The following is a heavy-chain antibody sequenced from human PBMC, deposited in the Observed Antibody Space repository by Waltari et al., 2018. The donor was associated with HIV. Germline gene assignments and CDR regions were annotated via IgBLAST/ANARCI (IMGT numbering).Heavy chain of an antibody. D-gene: IGHD3-22*01. CDR3: ARRWRDYYPYFDY. J-gene: IGHJ4*01. V-gene: IGHV4-39*01. Sequence: QLQLQESGPGLVKPSETLSLTCSVSGGSISSSNYHWGWVRQPPGKGLEWIGTIYYSGSTYYNPSLKGRVTISVDTSKNQFSLRLSSVTAADTAVYYCARRWRDYYPYFDYWGHGTLVTVSS. CDR1: GGSISSSNYH. CDR2: IYYSGST.